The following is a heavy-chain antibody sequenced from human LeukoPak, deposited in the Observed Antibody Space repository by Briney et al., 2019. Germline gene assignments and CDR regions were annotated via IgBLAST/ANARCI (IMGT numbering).Heavy chain of an antibody. Sequence: SETLSLTCSASGGSISNYYWNWIRQPAGKGLEWIGRMYASGATRYNPSYQSRVTMSADTSKNQVSLNVTSVTAADTAVYFCARDQSGSGGHKNDAFDIWGQGTMVTVSS. J-gene: IGHJ3*02. CDR2: MYASGAT. CDR1: GGSISNYY. V-gene: IGHV4-4*07. D-gene: IGHD3-10*01. CDR3: ARDQSGSGGHKNDAFDI.